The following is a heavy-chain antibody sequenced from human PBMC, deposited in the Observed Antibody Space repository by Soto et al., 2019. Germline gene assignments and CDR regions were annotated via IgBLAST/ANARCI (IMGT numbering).Heavy chain of an antibody. V-gene: IGHV3-30-3*01. Sequence: LRRSCAASRVTFKSYAMHWVRQAPGEGMQWVAVRSYDGNNKYTADSVKCRCTISRDDSKNTLYMRMNKLRDEHTAVYYCARAISYFYASGSYYDYWGQGTRVTVSS. CDR1: RVTFKSYA. D-gene: IGHD3-10*01. CDR2: RSYDGNNK. CDR3: ARAISYFYASGSYYDY. J-gene: IGHJ4*02.